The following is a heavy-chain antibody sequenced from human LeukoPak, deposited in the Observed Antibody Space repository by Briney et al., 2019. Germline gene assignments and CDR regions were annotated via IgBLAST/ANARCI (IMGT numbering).Heavy chain of an antibody. CDR3: ARDRGGVYYFDY. CDR2: IWYDGSNK. Sequence: GGSLRLSCAASGFTFSSYGMHWVRQAPGKGLEWVAVIWYDGSNKYYADSVKGRFTISRDNSKNTLYLQMNSLRAEDTAVYYCARDRGGVYYFDYWGQGTLVTVSS. CDR1: GFTFSSYG. D-gene: IGHD2-8*02. J-gene: IGHJ4*02. V-gene: IGHV3-33*01.